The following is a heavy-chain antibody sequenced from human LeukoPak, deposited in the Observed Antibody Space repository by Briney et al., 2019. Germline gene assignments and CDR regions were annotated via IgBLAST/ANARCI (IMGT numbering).Heavy chain of an antibody. CDR3: ARATIEVMVRGVGNWFDP. V-gene: IGHV4-38-2*02. D-gene: IGHD3-10*01. J-gene: IGHJ5*02. CDR2: IYHSGST. Sequence: SETLSLTCTVSGYSISSGYYWGWIRQPPGQGLEWIGSIYHSGSTYYNPSLKSRVTISVDKSKNQFSLKLSSVAAADTAVYYCARATIEVMVRGVGNWFDPWGQGTLVTVSS. CDR1: GYSISSGYY.